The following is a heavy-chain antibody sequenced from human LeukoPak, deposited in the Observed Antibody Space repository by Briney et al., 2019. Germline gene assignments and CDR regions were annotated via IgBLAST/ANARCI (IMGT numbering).Heavy chain of an antibody. CDR1: RGTFSSYA. Sequence: SVKVSCKASRGTFSSYAISWVRQAPGQGLDWMGRIIPIFGIANYAQKFQGRVTITADKSTSTAYMELSSLRSEDTAVYYCARDSLRPLRGYGMDVWGQGTTVTVSS. D-gene: IGHD4-17*01. V-gene: IGHV1-69*04. CDR3: ARDSLRPLRGYGMDV. CDR2: IIPIFGIA. J-gene: IGHJ6*02.